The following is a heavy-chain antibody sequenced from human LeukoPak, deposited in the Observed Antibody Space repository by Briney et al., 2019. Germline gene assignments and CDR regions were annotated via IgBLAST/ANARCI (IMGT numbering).Heavy chain of an antibody. CDR3: ATQEIKYYYGSGSYYGGY. V-gene: IGHV1-18*01. CDR1: GYTFTSYG. Sequence: ASVKVSCKASGYTFTSYGISWVRQAPGQGLEWMGWISAYNGNTNYAQKLQGRVTMTTDTSTSTAYMELRSLRSDDTAVYYCATQEIKYYYGSGSYYGGYWGQGTLVTVSS. D-gene: IGHD3-10*01. CDR2: ISAYNGNT. J-gene: IGHJ4*02.